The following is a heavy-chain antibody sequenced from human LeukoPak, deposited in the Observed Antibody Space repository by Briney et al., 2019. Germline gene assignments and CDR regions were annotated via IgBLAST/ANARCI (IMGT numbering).Heavy chain of an antibody. CDR1: GYIFINYG. CDR3: AKTRHTVLNEY. CDR2: ISPYNGHT. V-gene: IGHV1-18*01. J-gene: IGHJ4*02. Sequence: GASVKVSCKASGYIFINYGISWVRQAPGQGLEWMGWISPYNGHTNYAPNLQDRLTMTTDTSTSTAYMELRSLRSDDTAVYYCAKTRHTVLNEYWGQGTLVTVSS.